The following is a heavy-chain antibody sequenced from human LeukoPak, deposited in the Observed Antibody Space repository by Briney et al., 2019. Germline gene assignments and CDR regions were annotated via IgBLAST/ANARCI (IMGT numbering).Heavy chain of an antibody. CDR2: IYYSGST. D-gene: IGHD3-22*01. Sequence: SETLSLTCTVSGGFISSYYWSWIRQPPGKGLEWIGSIYYSGSTYYNPSLKSRVTISVDTSKNQFSLKLSSVTAADTAVYYCARERPEYYYDSSGYQTSEGFLLDYWGQGTLVTVSS. CDR3: ARERPEYYYDSSGYQTSEGFLLDY. V-gene: IGHV4-59*12. J-gene: IGHJ4*02. CDR1: GGFISSYY.